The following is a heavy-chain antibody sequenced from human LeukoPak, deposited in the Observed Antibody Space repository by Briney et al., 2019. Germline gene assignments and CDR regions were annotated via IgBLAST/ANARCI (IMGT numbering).Heavy chain of an antibody. Sequence: PSQTLSLTCTVSGGSISSGDYYWSWIRQPPGKGLEWIGYIYYSGSTYYNPSLKSRVTISVDTSKNQFSLKLSSVTAADTAVYYCARDVGANPADAFDIWGQGTMVTVSS. CDR2: IYYSGST. J-gene: IGHJ3*02. V-gene: IGHV4-30-4*01. CDR1: GGSISSGDYY. D-gene: IGHD4/OR15-4a*01. CDR3: ARDVGANPADAFDI.